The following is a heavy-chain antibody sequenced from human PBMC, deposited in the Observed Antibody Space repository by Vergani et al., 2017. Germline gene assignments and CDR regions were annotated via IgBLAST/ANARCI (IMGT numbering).Heavy chain of an antibody. CDR2: IRSKANSYAT. V-gene: IGHV3-73*02. CDR1: GFTFSGSA. J-gene: IGHJ6*02. D-gene: IGHD3-10*01. Sequence: EVQLVESGGGLVQPGGSLKLSCAASGFTFSGSAMHWVRQASGKGLEWVGRIRSKANSYATAYAASVKGRFTISRGDSKNTAYLQMNSLKTEDTAVYYCTSRITMVRGVTDTFGMDVWGQGTTVTVSS. CDR3: TSRITMVRGVTDTFGMDV.